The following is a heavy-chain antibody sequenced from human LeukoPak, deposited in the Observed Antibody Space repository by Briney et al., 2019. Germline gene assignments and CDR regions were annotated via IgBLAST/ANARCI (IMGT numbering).Heavy chain of an antibody. CDR3: ATDQPRRYGDYASR. J-gene: IGHJ4*02. CDR2: FDPEDGET. V-gene: IGHV1-24*01. CDR1: GYTLTELS. Sequence: ASVKVSCKVSGYTLTELSMHWVRQAPGKGLEGMGGFDPEDGETIYAQKFQGRVTMTEDTSTDTAYMELSSLRSEDTAVYYCATDQPRRYGDYASRWGQGTLVTVSS. D-gene: IGHD4-17*01.